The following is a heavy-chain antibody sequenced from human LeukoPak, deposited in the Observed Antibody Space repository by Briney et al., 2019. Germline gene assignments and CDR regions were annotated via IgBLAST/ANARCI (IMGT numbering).Heavy chain of an antibody. V-gene: IGHV4-59*01. Sequence: SETLSLTCTVSGGSITNYYWSWIRQPPGKELEWIGDIYYSGSTSYNPSLKGRVTISVDTSKNQFSLRLSSVTAGDTAVYYCARGSAGLEDYWGQGTLVTVSS. J-gene: IGHJ4*02. CDR2: IYYSGST. CDR1: GGSITNYY. D-gene: IGHD2-15*01. CDR3: ARGSAGLEDY.